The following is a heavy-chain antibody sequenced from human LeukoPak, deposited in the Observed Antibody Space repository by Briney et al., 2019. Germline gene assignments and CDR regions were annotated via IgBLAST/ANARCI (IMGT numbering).Heavy chain of an antibody. CDR1: GFTFSSHG. D-gene: IGHD2-2*01. V-gene: IGHV3-30*03. CDR3: AREAGVTNWYFDL. CDR2: IASDGSAQ. J-gene: IGHJ2*01. Sequence: PGGSLRLSCAASGFTFSSHGMQWVRQAPGKGLEWVTVIASDGSAQYYIDSVKGRFTTSRDNSKNMLYLQMNSLRTEDTAVYYCAREAGVTNWYFDLWGRGALVSVSS.